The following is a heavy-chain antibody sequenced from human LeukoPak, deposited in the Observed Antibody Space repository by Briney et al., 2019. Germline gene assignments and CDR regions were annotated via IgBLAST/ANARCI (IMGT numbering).Heavy chain of an antibody. CDR1: GGSISIYY. D-gene: IGHD1-26*01. J-gene: IGHJ5*02. V-gene: IGHV4-34*01. CDR2: INHSGST. CDR3: ARGLRSVDRYRGYNWFDP. Sequence: KPSETLSLTCTVSGGSISIYYWSWIRQPPGKGLEWIGEINHSGSTNYNPSLKSRVTISVDTSKNQFSLKLSSVTAADTAVYYCARGLRSVDRYRGYNWFDPWGQGTLVTVSS.